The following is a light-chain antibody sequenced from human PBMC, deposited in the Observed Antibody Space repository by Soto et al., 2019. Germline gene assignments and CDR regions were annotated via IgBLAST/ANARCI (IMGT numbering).Light chain of an antibody. Sequence: DIQMTQSPSSLSASVGDRVTFTCQASQDISKYLNWYQQKPGEAPRLLIYDASNLESGVPSRFSGSGSGTDFTFTISSLQPGDVATYYCQHFDSLPYAFGQGTKLEIK. CDR2: DAS. J-gene: IGKJ2*01. CDR1: QDISKY. CDR3: QHFDSLPYA. V-gene: IGKV1-33*01.